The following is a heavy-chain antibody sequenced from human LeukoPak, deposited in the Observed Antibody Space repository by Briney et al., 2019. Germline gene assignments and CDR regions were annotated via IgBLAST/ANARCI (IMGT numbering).Heavy chain of an antibody. CDR3: VKDEYCSGGSCLHAEYFQH. D-gene: IGHD2-15*01. CDR1: GFTFSSYA. Sequence: PGGSLRLSCSASGFTFSSYAMHWVRQAPGKGLEYVSAISSNGGSTYYADSVKGRFTISRDNSKNTLYLQMSSLRAEDTAVYYCVKDEYCSGGSCLHAEYFQHWGQGTLVTVSS. V-gene: IGHV3-64D*06. J-gene: IGHJ1*01. CDR2: ISSNGGST.